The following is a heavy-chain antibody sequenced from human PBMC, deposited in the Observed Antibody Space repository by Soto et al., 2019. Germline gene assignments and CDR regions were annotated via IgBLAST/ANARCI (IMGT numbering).Heavy chain of an antibody. CDR2: TNPKSGYT. CDR1: RYTFTNYD. D-gene: IGHD4-17*01. V-gene: IGHV1-8*01. Sequence: QVQLVQSGAEVKKPGASVKVSCKTSRYTFTNYDIIWVRQATGQGLEWMGWTNPKSGYTGSAQKFQGRVTMTRDSSISTAYMELHSLTSEDTAVYYCARTAGDLVYWGQGTLITVSS. J-gene: IGHJ4*02. CDR3: ARTAGDLVY.